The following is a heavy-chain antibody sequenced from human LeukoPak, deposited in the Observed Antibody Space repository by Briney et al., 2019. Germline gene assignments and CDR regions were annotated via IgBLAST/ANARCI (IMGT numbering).Heavy chain of an antibody. J-gene: IGHJ4*02. Sequence: PGGSLRLSCAAPGFTFRNYAMSWVRQAPGKGLEWVSSITGSGGNTYYADSVKGRFTISRDNSKNTLYLQMSSLRAEDTAVYYCAKDKGDFWSGHHYWGQGTLVTVSS. CDR1: GFTFRNYA. CDR2: ITGSGGNT. CDR3: AKDKGDFWSGHHY. V-gene: IGHV3-23*01. D-gene: IGHD3-3*01.